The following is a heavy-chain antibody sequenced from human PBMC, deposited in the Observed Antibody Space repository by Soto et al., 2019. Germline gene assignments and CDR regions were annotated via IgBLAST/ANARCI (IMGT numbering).Heavy chain of an antibody. CDR1: GYTFTSYY. J-gene: IGHJ4*02. V-gene: IGHV1-69*13. CDR2: IIPIFGTA. Sequence: SVKVSCTASGYTFTSYYMHWVRQAPGQGLEWMGIIIPIFGTANYAQKFQGRVTITADESTSTAYMELSSLRSEDTAVYYCARVDRDGYNWGQGTLVTVSS. D-gene: IGHD5-12*01. CDR3: ARVDRDGYN.